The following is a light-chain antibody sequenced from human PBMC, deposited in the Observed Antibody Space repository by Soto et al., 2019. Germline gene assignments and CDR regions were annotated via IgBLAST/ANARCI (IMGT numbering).Light chain of an antibody. CDR1: SSNIGAGYD. J-gene: IGLJ1*01. CDR2: GNS. V-gene: IGLV1-40*01. Sequence: QSVLTQPPSVSGAPGQRVTISCTGSSSNIGAGYDVPWYQQLPGTAPKLLIYGNSNRPSGVPDRFSGSKSGTSASLAITGLQAEDEADYYCESYDSGLSGSDVFGTGTKVTVL. CDR3: ESYDSGLSGSDV.